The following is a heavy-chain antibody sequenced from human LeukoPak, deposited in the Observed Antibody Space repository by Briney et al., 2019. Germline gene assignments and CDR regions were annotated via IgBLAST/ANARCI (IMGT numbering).Heavy chain of an antibody. V-gene: IGHV3-30-3*01. CDR3: ANRRVVTNY. Sequence: PGGSLRLSCAASGFTFSSYAMHWVRQAPGKGLEWVAVISYDGSNKYYADSVKGRFTISRDNSKNTLYLQMNSLRAEDTAVYYCANRRVVTNYWGQGTLVTVSS. CDR1: GFTFSSYA. CDR2: ISYDGSNK. J-gene: IGHJ4*02. D-gene: IGHD3-3*01.